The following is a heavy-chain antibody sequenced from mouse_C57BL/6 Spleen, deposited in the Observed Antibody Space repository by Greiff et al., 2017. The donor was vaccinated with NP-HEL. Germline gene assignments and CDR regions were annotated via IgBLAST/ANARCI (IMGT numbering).Heavy chain of an antibody. CDR3: ARGRYSNYGYFDV. V-gene: IGHV1-59*01. CDR1: GYTFTSYW. Sequence: QVHVKQPGAELVRPGTSVKLSCKASGYTFTSYWMHWVKQRPGQGLEWIGVIDPSDSYTNYNQKFKGKATLTVDTSSSTAYMQLSSLTSEDSAVYYCARGRYSNYGYFDVWGTGTTVTVSS. CDR2: IDPSDSYT. D-gene: IGHD2-5*01. J-gene: IGHJ1*03.